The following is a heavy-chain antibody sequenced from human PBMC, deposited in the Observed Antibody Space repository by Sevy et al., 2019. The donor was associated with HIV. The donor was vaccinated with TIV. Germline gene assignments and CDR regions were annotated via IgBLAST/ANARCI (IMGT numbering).Heavy chain of an antibody. D-gene: IGHD3-10*01. CDR2: IGGSADYT. J-gene: IGHJ4*02. V-gene: IGHV3-23*01. Sequence: GGSLRLSCVTSGFTFSSYAMSWVRQTPGKGLEWVSAIGGSADYTYYADPVKGRFTISRDNSKNTQYLQMNGLRADDTAAYYCAEDVSAHSYSDYWGQGTLVTVSS. CDR3: AEDVSAHSYSDY. CDR1: GFTFSSYA.